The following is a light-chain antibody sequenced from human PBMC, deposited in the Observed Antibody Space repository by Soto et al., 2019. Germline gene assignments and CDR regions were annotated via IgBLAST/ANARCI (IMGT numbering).Light chain of an antibody. J-gene: IGKJ4*01. CDR1: QSVASN. CDR3: QQYNNWRLT. Sequence: DIVMTQSPATLSVSPGERVTLSCRASQSVASNLAWYQQKPGQAPRLLIYGASTRATGFPARFSGSGSGTEFSLTISSLQSEDSALYYCQQYNNWRLTFGGGTKVEIK. CDR2: GAS. V-gene: IGKV3-15*01.